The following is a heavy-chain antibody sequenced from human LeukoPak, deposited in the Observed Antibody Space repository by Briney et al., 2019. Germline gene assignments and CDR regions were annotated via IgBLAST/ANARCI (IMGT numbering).Heavy chain of an antibody. Sequence: SETLSLTCTVSGGSISSYYWSWIRQPPGKGLEWIGYIYYSGSTNYNPSLESRVTISVDTSKNQFSLKLSSVTAADTAVYYCARQSVFWGSGSYSYYYMDVWGKGTTVTISS. CDR2: IYYSGST. CDR3: ARQSVFWGSGSYSYYYMDV. J-gene: IGHJ6*03. V-gene: IGHV4-59*01. D-gene: IGHD3-10*01. CDR1: GGSISSYY.